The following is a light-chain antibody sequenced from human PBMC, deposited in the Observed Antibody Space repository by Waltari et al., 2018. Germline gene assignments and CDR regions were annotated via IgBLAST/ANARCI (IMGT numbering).Light chain of an antibody. V-gene: IGLV2-14*01. CDR1: NSDIGFYNY. CDR3: NSYTGSNSWV. J-gene: IGLJ3*02. Sequence: QSALTQPASVSGSPGQSITISCTGTNSDIGFYNYVSWYRQYPGKAPKLSIYDGMELPSGVSSRFSASKSCNTASLTISGLQADDEADYYCNSYTGSNSWVFGGGTKVTVL. CDR2: DGM.